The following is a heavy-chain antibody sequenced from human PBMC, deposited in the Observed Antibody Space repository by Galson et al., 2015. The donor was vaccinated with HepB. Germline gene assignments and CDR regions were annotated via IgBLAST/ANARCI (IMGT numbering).Heavy chain of an antibody. CDR2: IYWDDDK. V-gene: IGHV2-5*02. CDR3: ARTLGYCTNGVCYGANWFDP. Sequence: PALVKPTQTLTLTCTFSGFSLSTSGVGVGWIRQPPGKALEWLALIYWDDDKRYSPSLKSRLTITKDTSKNQVVLTLTNMDPVDTATYYCARTLGYCTNGVCYGANWFDPWGQGTLVTVSS. CDR1: GFSLSTSGVG. J-gene: IGHJ5*02. D-gene: IGHD2-8*01.